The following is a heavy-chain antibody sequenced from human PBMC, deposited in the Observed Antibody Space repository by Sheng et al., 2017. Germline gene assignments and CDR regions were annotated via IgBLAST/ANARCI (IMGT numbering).Heavy chain of an antibody. CDR2: ISWNSGSI. CDR1: GFTFDDYA. CDR3: AKDSGSYEGGAFDI. V-gene: IGHV3-9*03. D-gene: IGHD1-26*01. J-gene: IGHJ3*02. Sequence: EVQLVESGGGLVQPGRSLRLSCAASGFTFDDYAMHWVRQAPGKGLEWVSGISWNSGSIGYADSVKGRFTISRDNAKNSLYLQMNSLRAEDMALYYCAKDSGSYEGGAFDIWGQGTMVTVSS.